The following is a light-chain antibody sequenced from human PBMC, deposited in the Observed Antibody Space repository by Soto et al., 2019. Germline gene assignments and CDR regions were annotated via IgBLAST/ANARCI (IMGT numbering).Light chain of an antibody. CDR1: QTISTY. CDR3: QQSDSTPYT. V-gene: IGKV1-39*01. J-gene: IGKJ2*01. CDR2: DAS. Sequence: DIQMTQSPSSLSASVGDRVTITCRASQTISTYLNWYQQKPGKAPRLLIYDASSLLSGVLSTFSGSGSGTDFTLTIASLQPEDFSTYYCQQSDSTPYTFGQGTKVEI.